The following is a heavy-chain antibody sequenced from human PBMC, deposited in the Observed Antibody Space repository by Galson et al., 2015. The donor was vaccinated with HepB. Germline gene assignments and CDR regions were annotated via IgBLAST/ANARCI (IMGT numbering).Heavy chain of an antibody. V-gene: IGHV4-34*01. CDR2: INSSGTT. D-gene: IGHD2/OR15-2a*01. CDR1: GTSFSTYY. CDR3: AREGRAYLD. J-gene: IGHJ4*02. Sequence: SEPLSLTCSVYGTSFSTYYWSWIRQPPGKGLEWIGEINSSGTTHYNPSLKSRVTISVDTSRNQFSLKLSSVTVADTAVYYCAREGRAYLDWGQGTLVTVSS.